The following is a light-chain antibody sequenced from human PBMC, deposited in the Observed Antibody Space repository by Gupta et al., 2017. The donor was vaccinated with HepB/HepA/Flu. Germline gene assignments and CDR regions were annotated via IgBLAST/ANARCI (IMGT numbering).Light chain of an antibody. CDR1: SSDVGSHNS. J-gene: IGLJ1*01. CDR2: DVS. Sequence: QSALTQPASVSGSPGQSITISCTGTSSDVGSHNSVSWYQQPPGKAPKFLIYDVSNRPSGVSYRFSGSKSGNTASLTVSGLQAEDEAYYYCCSYADSYTYVFGTGTKVTAL. V-gene: IGLV2-14*03. CDR3: CSYADSYTYV.